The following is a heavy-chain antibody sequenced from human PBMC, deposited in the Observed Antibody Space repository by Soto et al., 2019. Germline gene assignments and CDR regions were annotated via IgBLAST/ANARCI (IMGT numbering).Heavy chain of an antibody. CDR3: AGFNIAARLGYYYYGMDV. Sequence: NPSETLSLTCTVSGGSIVSGDYCCVWIRQPPWSGLEWIGYIYYSGSTYYNPSLKSRVTISVDTSKNQLSLKLSSVTAADTAVYYCAGFNIAARLGYYYYGMDVWGQGTTVTVSS. J-gene: IGHJ6*02. CDR1: GGSIVSGDYC. CDR2: IYYSGST. D-gene: IGHD6-6*01. V-gene: IGHV4-30-4*01.